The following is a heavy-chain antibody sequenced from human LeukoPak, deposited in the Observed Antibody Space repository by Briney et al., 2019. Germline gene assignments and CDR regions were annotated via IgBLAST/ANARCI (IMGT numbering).Heavy chain of an antibody. V-gene: IGHV4-39*07. CDR3: ARDTVGATFPGAFDI. J-gene: IGHJ3*02. Sequence: SETLSLTCTVSGGSISSSSYYWGWTRQPPGKGLEWIGSMYYSGSTYYNPSLKSRVTISLDTSKNQFSLKLSSVTAAATAVYYCARDTVGATFPGAFDIWGQGTIVTVSS. CDR2: MYYSGST. D-gene: IGHD1-26*01. CDR1: GGSISSSSYY.